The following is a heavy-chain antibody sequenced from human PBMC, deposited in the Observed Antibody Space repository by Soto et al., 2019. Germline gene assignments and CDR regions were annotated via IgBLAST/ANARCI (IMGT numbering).Heavy chain of an antibody. CDR3: AASSGAYYDSSGYYQFDY. V-gene: IGHV1-58*01. J-gene: IGHJ4*02. CDR2: IVVGSGNT. D-gene: IGHD3-22*01. Sequence: SVKVSCKASGFTFTSSAVQWVRQARGQRLEWIGWIVVGSGNTNYAQKFQERVTITRDMSTSTAYMELSSLRSEDTAVYYCAASSGAYYDSSGYYQFDYWGQGTLVTVSS. CDR1: GFTFTSSA.